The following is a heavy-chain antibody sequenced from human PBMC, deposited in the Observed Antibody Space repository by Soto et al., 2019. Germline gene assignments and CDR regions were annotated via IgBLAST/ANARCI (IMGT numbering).Heavy chain of an antibody. CDR3: ERWGTATTRDDACDI. CDR2: IIPIFGTA. J-gene: IGHJ3*02. D-gene: IGHD5-12*01. V-gene: IGHV1-69*12. Sequence: QVQLVQSGAEVKKPGSSVKVSCKASGGTFSSYAISWVRQAPGQGLEWIGGIIPIFGTANYARKFQGRVTITADESTSRAYMELSSLRSEDTAVYSCERWGTATTRDDACDIWGQGTMVTVSS. CDR1: GGTFSSYA.